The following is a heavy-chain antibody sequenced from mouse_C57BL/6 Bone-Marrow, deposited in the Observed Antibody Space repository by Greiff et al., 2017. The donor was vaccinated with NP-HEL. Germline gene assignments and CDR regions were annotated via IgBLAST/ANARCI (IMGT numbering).Heavy chain of an antibody. CDR2: IWSGGST. CDR3: ARKDDGFLFAY. J-gene: IGHJ3*01. Sequence: VKLQESGPGLVQPSQSLSITCTVSGFSLTSYGVHWVRQSPGKGLEWLGVIWSGGSTDSNVAFISRLSISKDNSKSQVFFKMNSLQADDTAIYYCARKDDGFLFAYWGQGTLVTVSA. D-gene: IGHD2-3*01. CDR1: GFSLTSYG. V-gene: IGHV2-2*01.